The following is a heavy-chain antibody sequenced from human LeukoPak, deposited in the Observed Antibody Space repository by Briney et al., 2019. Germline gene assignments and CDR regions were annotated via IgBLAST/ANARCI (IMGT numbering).Heavy chain of an antibody. V-gene: IGHV1-2*02. J-gene: IGHJ5*02. CDR3: ARDRSTSGNWFDP. CDR2: INPNSGGT. D-gene: IGHD2-2*01. Sequence: ASVKVSCKASGCTFTGYYMHWVRQAPGQGLEWMGWINPNSGGTNYAQKFQGRVTMTRDTSISTAYMELSRLRSDDTAVYYCARDRSTSGNWFDPWGQGTLVTVSS. CDR1: GCTFTGYY.